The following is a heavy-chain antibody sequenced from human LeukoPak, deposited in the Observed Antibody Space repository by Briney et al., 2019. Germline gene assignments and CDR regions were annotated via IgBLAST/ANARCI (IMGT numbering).Heavy chain of an antibody. Sequence: GGSLRLSCAASGLTFSSYGMHWVRQAPGKGLEWVAVIWYDGSNKYYADSVKGRFTISRDNSKNTLYLQMNSLRAEDTAVYYCAREGYGDSFDYWGQGTLVTVSS. CDR2: IWYDGSNK. D-gene: IGHD4-17*01. V-gene: IGHV3-33*01. J-gene: IGHJ4*02. CDR1: GLTFSSYG. CDR3: AREGYGDSFDY.